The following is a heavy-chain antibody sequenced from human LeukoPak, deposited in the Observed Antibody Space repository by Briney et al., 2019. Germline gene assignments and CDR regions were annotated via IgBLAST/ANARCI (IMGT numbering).Heavy chain of an antibody. D-gene: IGHD3-10*01. CDR3: ARGFYGSGSYSPPYYYMDV. V-gene: IGHV4-4*07. CDR1: GGSISSYY. CDR2: IYTSGST. Sequence: SETLSLTCTVSGGSISSYYWSWIRQPAGKGLEWIGRIYTSGSTNYNPSLKSRVTMSVDTSKNQFSLKLSSVTAADTAVYYCARGFYGSGSYSPPYYYMDVWGKGTTVTISS. J-gene: IGHJ6*03.